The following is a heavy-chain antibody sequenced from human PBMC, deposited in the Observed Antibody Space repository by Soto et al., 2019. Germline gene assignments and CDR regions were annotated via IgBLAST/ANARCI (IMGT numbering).Heavy chain of an antibody. CDR2: INAHSGGT. J-gene: IGHJ5*02. D-gene: IGHD6-6*01. CDR3: AKDLTRQLAYWLDP. Sequence: ASVKVSCKASGFSFTGYYIHWLRQAPGQGLAWMGWINAHSGGTEYAQKFQGRVTLTRDTSIATAYLTLTSLTSDDTPLYYCAKDLTRQLAYWLDPWGQGTQVTVYS. CDR1: GFSFTGYY. V-gene: IGHV1-2*02.